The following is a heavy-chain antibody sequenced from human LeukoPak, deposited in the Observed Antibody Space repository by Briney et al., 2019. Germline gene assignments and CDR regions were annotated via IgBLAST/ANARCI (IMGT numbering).Heavy chain of an antibody. CDR1: GFTFSSYA. J-gene: IGHJ4*02. D-gene: IGHD3-22*01. V-gene: IGHV3-23*01. Sequence: GGSLRLSCAASGFTFSSYAMSWVRQAPGKGLEWVSAISGSGGNTYYADSVKGRFTISRDNSKNTLYLQMNSLRAEDTAVYYCAKATYYYDSSGYPPRTFDYWGQGTLVTVSS. CDR2: ISGSGGNT. CDR3: AKATYYYDSSGYPPRTFDY.